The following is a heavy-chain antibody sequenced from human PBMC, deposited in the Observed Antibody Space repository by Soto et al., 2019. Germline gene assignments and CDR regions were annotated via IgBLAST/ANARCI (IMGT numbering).Heavy chain of an antibody. J-gene: IGHJ4*02. CDR3: ARLEGLATISYYFDY. CDR2: VYYRGNT. Sequence: QLQLQESGPGLVKPSETLSLTCSVSGDSINSENYYWGWIRQPPGKGLEWIGSVYYRGNTYYNPSLKPRVTISLDKSKSQFSLKLNSVTAADSAVDFCARLEGLATISYYFDYWGQGTLVTVSS. CDR1: GDSINSENYY. D-gene: IGHD3-9*01. V-gene: IGHV4-39*01.